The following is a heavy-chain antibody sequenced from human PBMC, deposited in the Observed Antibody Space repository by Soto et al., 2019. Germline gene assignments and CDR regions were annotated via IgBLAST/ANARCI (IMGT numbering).Heavy chain of an antibody. CDR1: GGSISSGGYY. J-gene: IGHJ4*02. Sequence: SETLSLTCTVSGGSISSGGYYWSWIRQHPGKGLEWIGYIYYSGSTYYNPSLKSRVTISVDTSKNQFSLKLSSVTAADTAVYYCARVRHSGHDLLDYWGQGTLVTVPS. V-gene: IGHV4-31*03. CDR3: ARVRHSGHDLLDY. D-gene: IGHD5-12*01. CDR2: IYYSGST.